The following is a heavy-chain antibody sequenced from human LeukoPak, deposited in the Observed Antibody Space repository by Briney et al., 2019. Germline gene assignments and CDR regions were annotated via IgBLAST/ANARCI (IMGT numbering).Heavy chain of an antibody. D-gene: IGHD3-22*01. CDR1: GYTFTSYD. Sequence: ASVNVSCTASGYTFTSYDINWVRQATGQGLEWMGWMNPNSGNTGYARKFQGRVTMTRNTSISTAYMELSSLRSEDTAVYYCARGSLLDQVGRSSGFDYWGQGTLVTVSS. V-gene: IGHV1-8*01. CDR3: ARGSLLDQVGRSSGFDY. CDR2: MNPNSGNT. J-gene: IGHJ4*02.